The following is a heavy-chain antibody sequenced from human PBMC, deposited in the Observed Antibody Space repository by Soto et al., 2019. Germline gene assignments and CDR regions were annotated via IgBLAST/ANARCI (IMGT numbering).Heavy chain of an antibody. Sequence: PGGSLRLSCAASGFTFSSYEMNWVRQAPGKGLEWVSYISSSGSTIYYADSVKGRFTISRDNAKNSLYLQMNSLRAEDTAAYYCARDVSGGYYDFWSGPDFYGMDVWGQGTTVTVSS. CDR3: ARDVSGGYYDFWSGPDFYGMDV. CDR1: GFTFSSYE. J-gene: IGHJ6*02. CDR2: ISSSGSTI. V-gene: IGHV3-48*03. D-gene: IGHD3-3*01.